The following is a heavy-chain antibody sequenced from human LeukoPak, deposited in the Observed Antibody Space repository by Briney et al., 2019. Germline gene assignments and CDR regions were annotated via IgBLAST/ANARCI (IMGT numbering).Heavy chain of an antibody. V-gene: IGHV3-30*03. CDR3: ARGGGLDV. Sequence: GRSLRLSCAASGFTFSSYGMHWVRQAPGKGLEWVAVISTDGNDKYYADSVKGRFTISRDNSKNTLYLQMSNLRAEDTAVYFCARGGGLDVWGQGATVTVSS. J-gene: IGHJ6*02. CDR2: ISTDGNDK. CDR1: GFTFSSYG. D-gene: IGHD3-16*01.